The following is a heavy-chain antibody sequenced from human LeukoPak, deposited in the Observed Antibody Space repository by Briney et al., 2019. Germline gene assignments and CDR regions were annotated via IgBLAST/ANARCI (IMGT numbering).Heavy chain of an antibody. Sequence: PGGSLRLSCVASGFTLRSYSMNWVRQAPGKGLEWVSYVSTSSYYIYYADSVKGRFTISRDDAKNSLYLQMNSLRAEGTAIYYCARDASGSSTGLIDSWGQGTLVTVSS. J-gene: IGHJ4*02. D-gene: IGHD1-26*01. V-gene: IGHV3-21*01. CDR3: ARDASGSSTGLIDS. CDR2: VSTSSYYI. CDR1: GFTLRSYS.